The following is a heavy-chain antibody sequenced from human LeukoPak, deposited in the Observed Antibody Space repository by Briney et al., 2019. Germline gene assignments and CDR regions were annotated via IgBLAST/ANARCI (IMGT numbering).Heavy chain of an antibody. J-gene: IGHJ4*02. V-gene: IGHV3-21*04. CDR2: ISSSSSYI. D-gene: IGHD6-13*01. CDR1: GFTFSSYS. CDR3: ARFEYSSSWTYFDY. Sequence: GGSLRLSCAASGFTFSSYSMNWVRQAPGKGLEWVSSISSSSSYIYHADSVKGRFTISRDNAKNSLYLQMNSLRAEDTAVYYCARFEYSSSWTYFDYWGQGTLVTVSS.